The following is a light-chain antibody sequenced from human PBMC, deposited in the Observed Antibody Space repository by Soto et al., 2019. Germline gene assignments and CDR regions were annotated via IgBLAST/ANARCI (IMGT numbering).Light chain of an antibody. V-gene: IGKV3-15*01. CDR2: ETS. J-gene: IGKJ5*01. Sequence: EIVMTQSPATLSVSPGERATLSCRASQSVSNNLAWYQQKPGQAPRLLIYETSTRATGIPARFSGSGSGTEFTLTISSLQSEDVALYYCQQYKNWPPITFGQGTRLEIK. CDR3: QQYKNWPPIT. CDR1: QSVSNN.